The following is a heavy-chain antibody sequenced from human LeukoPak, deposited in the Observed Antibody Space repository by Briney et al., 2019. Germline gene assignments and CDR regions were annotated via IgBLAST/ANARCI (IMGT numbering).Heavy chain of an antibody. Sequence: GGSLRLSCAASGFTFSSYSINWVRQAPGKGLEWVAVISYDGSNKYYADSVKGRFTISRDNSKNTLYLQMNSLRAEDTAVYYCAKEGSSESAPDYWGQGTLVTVSS. J-gene: IGHJ4*02. CDR1: GFTFSSYS. V-gene: IGHV3-30*18. CDR3: AKEGSSESAPDY. D-gene: IGHD1-26*01. CDR2: ISYDGSNK.